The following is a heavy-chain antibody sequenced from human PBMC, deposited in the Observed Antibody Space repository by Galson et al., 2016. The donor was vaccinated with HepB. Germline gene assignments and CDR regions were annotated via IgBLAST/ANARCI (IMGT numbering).Heavy chain of an antibody. V-gene: IGHV3-30*18. CDR1: GFTFRNYG. CDR3: AQERIAGITLDRGVMTSRLADV. J-gene: IGHJ6*02. D-gene: IGHD3-10*01. Sequence: SLRLSCAASGFTFRNYGMHWVRQVPGKGLEWVAVISYDGINKYFADSVRGRFNISRDNSKNTLYLQTHSPRAEDTAVYYCAQERIAGITLDRGVMTSRLADVWSQGTTVTVSS. CDR2: ISYDGINK.